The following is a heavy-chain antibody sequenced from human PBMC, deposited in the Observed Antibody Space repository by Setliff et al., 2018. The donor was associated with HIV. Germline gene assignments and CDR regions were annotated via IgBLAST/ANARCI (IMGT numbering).Heavy chain of an antibody. J-gene: IGHJ6*03. Sequence: PGGSLRLSCAASGFVFGSFVMSWVRQTPGKGLEWVSGISGSGDSIYYGGSVKGRFTISRDNSKSTLFLQMNNLRAEDTALYFCAKGDYNFWSGYFGASYYYYYMDVWGKGTTVTVSS. V-gene: IGHV3-23*01. D-gene: IGHD3-3*01. CDR2: ISGSGDSI. CDR3: AKGDYNFWSGYFGASYYYYYMDV. CDR1: GFVFGSFV.